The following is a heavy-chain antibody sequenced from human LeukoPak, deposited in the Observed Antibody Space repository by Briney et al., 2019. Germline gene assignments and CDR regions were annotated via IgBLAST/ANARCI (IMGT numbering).Heavy chain of an antibody. J-gene: IGHJ6*02. Sequence: SETLSLTCTVSGGSISSYYWSWIRQPPGKGLEWIGYIYYSGSTNYNPSLKSRVTISVDTSKNQLSLKLNSVTAADTAVYYCARHLFSDYYYYGMDVWGQGTTVTVSS. V-gene: IGHV4-59*08. CDR2: IYYSGST. CDR3: ARHLFSDYYYYGMDV. CDR1: GGSISSYY. D-gene: IGHD1-26*01.